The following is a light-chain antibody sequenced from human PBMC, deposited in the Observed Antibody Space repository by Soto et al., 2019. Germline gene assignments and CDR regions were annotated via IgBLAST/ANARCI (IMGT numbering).Light chain of an antibody. J-gene: IGLJ2*01. CDR2: EVN. Sequence: QSALTQPASVSGSPGQSITISCAGTSSDIGAYNFVSWYQHRPGKAPRLLIFEVNSRPAGLSNRFSGSKSGNTASLTISGLQTDDDGDYYCSSYASSGSPVVFGGGTKLTVL. CDR1: SSDIGAYNF. CDR3: SSYASSGSPVV. V-gene: IGLV2-14*01.